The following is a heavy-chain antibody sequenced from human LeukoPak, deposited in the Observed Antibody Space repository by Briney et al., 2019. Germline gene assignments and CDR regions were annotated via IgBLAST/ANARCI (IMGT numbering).Heavy chain of an antibody. Sequence: GGSLRLSCAASGFTFSSYGMNWVRQAPGKGLEWVSYISSSGSTIYYADSVKGRFTISRDNAKNSLYLQMNSLRAEDTAVYYCARATHTYYDILTGYARAFDIWGQGTMVTVSS. CDR1: GFTFSSYG. V-gene: IGHV3-48*04. J-gene: IGHJ3*02. CDR3: ARATHTYYDILTGYARAFDI. D-gene: IGHD3-9*01. CDR2: ISSSGSTI.